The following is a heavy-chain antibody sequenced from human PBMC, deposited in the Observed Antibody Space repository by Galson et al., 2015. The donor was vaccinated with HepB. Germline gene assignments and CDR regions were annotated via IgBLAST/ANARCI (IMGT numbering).Heavy chain of an antibody. CDR2: IKSKTEGGTA. J-gene: IGHJ4*02. Sequence: SLRLSCAASGFTFKNAWMSWVRQAPGKGLEWVGRIKSKTEGGTADYAAPVKGRFTISRDDSEITLYLQMNSLKTEDTAVYYCTTLNLPRGNYPYTRDYWGQGTLVTVSP. D-gene: IGHD3-16*01. CDR1: GFTFKNAW. CDR3: TTLNLPRGNYPYTRDY. V-gene: IGHV3-15*01.